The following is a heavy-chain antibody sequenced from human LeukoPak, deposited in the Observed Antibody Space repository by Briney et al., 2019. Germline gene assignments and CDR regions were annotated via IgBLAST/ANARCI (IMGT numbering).Heavy chain of an antibody. CDR3: AGLSGYRYFDY. D-gene: IGHD3-3*01. Sequence: GGSLRLSCAASGFTFSSYEMNWARQAPGKGLEWVSYISSSGSTIYYADSVKGRFTISRDNAKNSLYLQMNSLRAEDTAVYYCAGLSGYRYFDYWGQGTLVTVSS. J-gene: IGHJ4*02. V-gene: IGHV3-48*03. CDR2: ISSSGSTI. CDR1: GFTFSSYE.